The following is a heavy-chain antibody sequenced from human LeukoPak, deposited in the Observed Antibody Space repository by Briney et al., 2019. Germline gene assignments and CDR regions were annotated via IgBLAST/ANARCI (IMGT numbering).Heavy chain of an antibody. CDR2: INSDGSST. CDR1: RFTFSSYW. V-gene: IGHV3-74*01. Sequence: GGSLRLSCAASRFTFSSYWMHWVRQAPGKGPVWVSHINSDGSSTSYADSVKGRFTISRDNAKNTLYLQMSSLRAEDTAVYYCARDPNYYYMDVWGKGTTVTVSS. J-gene: IGHJ6*03. CDR3: ARDPNYYYMDV.